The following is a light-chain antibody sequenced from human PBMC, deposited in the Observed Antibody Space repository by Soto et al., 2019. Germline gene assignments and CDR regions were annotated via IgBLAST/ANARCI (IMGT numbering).Light chain of an antibody. CDR2: GAS. CDR1: QSVSSN. V-gene: IGKV3-15*01. Sequence: EIVMTQSPATLSVSPGERATLSCRASQSVSSNLAWYQQKPGQAPRLLIYGASTRATGIPARFSGSGSGSEFTRSISSLQSEDFAVYFCQQYNNWPPFTFGPGTTVEIK. CDR3: QQYNNWPPFT. J-gene: IGKJ3*01.